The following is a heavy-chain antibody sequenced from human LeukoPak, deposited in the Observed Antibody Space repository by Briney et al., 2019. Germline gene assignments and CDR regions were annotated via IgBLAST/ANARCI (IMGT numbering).Heavy chain of an antibody. V-gene: IGHV4-59*01. J-gene: IGHJ6*02. Sequence: SETLSLTCTVSGGSISSYYWSWIRQPPGKGLEWIGYIYYSGSTNYNPSLKSRVTISVDTSKNQFSLKLSSVTAADTAVYYCARGPYDFWSGSIGQYYYYGMDVWGQGTTVTVSS. D-gene: IGHD3-3*01. CDR2: IYYSGST. CDR1: GGSISSYY. CDR3: ARGPYDFWSGSIGQYYYYGMDV.